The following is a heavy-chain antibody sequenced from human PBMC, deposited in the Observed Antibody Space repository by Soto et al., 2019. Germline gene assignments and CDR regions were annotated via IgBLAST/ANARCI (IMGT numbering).Heavy chain of an antibody. D-gene: IGHD3-10*01. Sequence: GGSLRLSCGTSGFTFGSHAMSWVRQAPGQGLEWGSRIRSGRGYIYYADSVKGRFTISRDNSKNTLYLQMNSLIAEDTAVYYCAKGGSFDHWGQGTLVTVSS. CDR3: AKGGSFDH. V-gene: IGHV3-23*01. CDR1: GFTFGSHA. CDR2: IRSGRGYI. J-gene: IGHJ4*02.